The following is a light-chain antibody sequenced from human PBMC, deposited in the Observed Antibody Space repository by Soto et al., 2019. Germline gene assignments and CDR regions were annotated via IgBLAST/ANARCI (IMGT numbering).Light chain of an antibody. Sequence: IVMTQNPLSSPVTLGQPASISCRASQSLVHSDGNTYLYWFHQRPGRVPRLLIYKIFIRFSGVPDRFSGRGAGTDFTLEISRVEAEDVGVYYCLQATQFPWTFGPGTKVEVK. CDR3: LQATQFPWT. CDR2: KIF. J-gene: IGKJ1*01. V-gene: IGKV2-24*01. CDR1: QSLVHSDGNTY.